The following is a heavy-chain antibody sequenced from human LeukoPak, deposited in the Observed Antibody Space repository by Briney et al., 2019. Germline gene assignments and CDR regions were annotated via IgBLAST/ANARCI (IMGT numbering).Heavy chain of an antibody. D-gene: IGHD3-22*01. CDR1: GYTFTNYH. Sequence: GASVKVSCKASGYTFTNYHIIWVRQAAGQGLEWMGWMNPKTGHTVYAQKFRGRVTMTRYTSINTAYMELSSLRSEDTAVYYCARARYDSSVGYWGQGTLVTVSS. J-gene: IGHJ4*02. CDR2: MNPKTGHT. CDR3: ARARYDSSVGY. V-gene: IGHV1-8*01.